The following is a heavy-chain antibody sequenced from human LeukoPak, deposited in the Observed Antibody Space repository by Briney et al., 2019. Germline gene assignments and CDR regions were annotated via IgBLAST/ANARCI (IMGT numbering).Heavy chain of an antibody. CDR2: FDPEDGET. Sequence: GASVKVSCKVSGYTLTELSMHWVRQAPGKGLERMGGFDPEDGETIYAQKFQGRVTMTEDTSTDTAYMELSSLRSEDTAVYYCATVRDIVVVPAANWFDPWGQGTLVTVSS. J-gene: IGHJ5*02. CDR3: ATVRDIVVVPAANWFDP. CDR1: GYTLTELS. D-gene: IGHD2-2*01. V-gene: IGHV1-24*01.